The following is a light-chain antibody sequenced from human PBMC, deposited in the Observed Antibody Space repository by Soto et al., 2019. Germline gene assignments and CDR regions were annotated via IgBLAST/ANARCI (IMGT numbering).Light chain of an antibody. Sequence: SALTQPRSVSGSPGQSVTISCTGTISDVAGYNYVSWYQHHPGKAPKLLISDVTKRPSWVPDRFSGSKSGSTASLTISELQAEDEADYYCSSYAGSNNLVFGGGTKLNRP. CDR1: ISDVAGYNY. CDR3: SSYAGSNNLV. CDR2: DVT. J-gene: IGLJ2*01. V-gene: IGLV2-11*01.